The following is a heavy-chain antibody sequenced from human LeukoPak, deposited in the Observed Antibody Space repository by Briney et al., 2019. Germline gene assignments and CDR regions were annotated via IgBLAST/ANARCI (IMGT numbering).Heavy chain of an antibody. CDR3: ARVSHYDFWSGYSVAGFDP. V-gene: IGHV1-2*02. CDR1: GYTFTGYF. D-gene: IGHD3-3*01. Sequence: ASVKASCKASGYTFTGYFMHWVRQAPGQGLEWMGWINPNSGGTNYAQKFQGRVTMTRDTSISTAYMELSRLRSDDTAVYYCARVSHYDFWSGYSVAGFDPWGQGTLVTVSP. J-gene: IGHJ5*02. CDR2: INPNSGGT.